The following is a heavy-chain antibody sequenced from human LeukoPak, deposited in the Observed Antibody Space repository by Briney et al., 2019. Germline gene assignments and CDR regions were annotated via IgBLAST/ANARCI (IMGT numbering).Heavy chain of an antibody. CDR1: GGSISSGGYY. V-gene: IGHV4-31*03. Sequence: PSETLSLTCTVSGGSISSGGYYWSWIRQHPGKGLEWIGYIYYSGSTYYNPSLKSRVTISVDTSKNQFSLKLSSVTAADTAVYYCARSAYCSSTSCYEHPYYYGMDVWGQGTTVTVSS. CDR2: IYYSGST. J-gene: IGHJ6*02. D-gene: IGHD2-2*01. CDR3: ARSAYCSSTSCYEHPYYYGMDV.